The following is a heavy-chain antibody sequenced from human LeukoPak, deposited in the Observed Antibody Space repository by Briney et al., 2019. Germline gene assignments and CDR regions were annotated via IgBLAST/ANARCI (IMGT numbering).Heavy chain of an antibody. CDR1: GGSFGGYF. CDR3: ASSFYYDSRDY. D-gene: IGHD3-22*01. Sequence: SETLSLTCVVYGGSFGGYFWSWIRQPPGKGLEWIGEITPSGSTNYNPSLKSRVSISIDTSKKKLSLRLTSVTAADSAVYYCASSFYYDSRDYWGQGTLVTVSS. J-gene: IGHJ4*02. V-gene: IGHV4-34*01. CDR2: ITPSGST.